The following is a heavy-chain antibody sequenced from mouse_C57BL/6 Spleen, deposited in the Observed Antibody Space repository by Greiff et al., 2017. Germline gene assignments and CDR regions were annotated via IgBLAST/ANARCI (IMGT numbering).Heavy chain of an antibody. D-gene: IGHD1-1*01. Sequence: QVQLQQPGAELVKPGASVKMSCKASGYTFTSYWITWVKQRPGQGLEWIGDIYPGSGSTNYNEKFKSKATLTVDTSSSTAYMQLSSLTSEDSAVYYCASYGSSLAWFAYWGQGTLVTVSA. J-gene: IGHJ3*01. CDR2: IYPGSGST. CDR3: ASYGSSLAWFAY. V-gene: IGHV1-55*01. CDR1: GYTFTSYW.